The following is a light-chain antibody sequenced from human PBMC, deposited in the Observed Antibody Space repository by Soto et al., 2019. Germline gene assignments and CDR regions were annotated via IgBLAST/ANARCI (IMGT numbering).Light chain of an antibody. J-gene: IGKJ3*01. CDR1: QDIGYY. Sequence: DIQMTQSPSSLSASVGDRVTITCQASQDIGYYLNWYQHKPGKAPKLLIYAVFNVETGVPSRFSGGGSGTNFSFTISGLPPDDFATYYGQDSRHLPRFGPGPKVD. V-gene: IGKV1-33*01. CDR2: AVF. CDR3: QDSRHLPR.